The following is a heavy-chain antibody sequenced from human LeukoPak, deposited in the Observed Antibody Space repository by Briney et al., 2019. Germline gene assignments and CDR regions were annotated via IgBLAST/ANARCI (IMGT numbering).Heavy chain of an antibody. Sequence: SETLSLTCTVSGVSISSSNSYWGWIRQPPGKGLEWIGSIYYSGNTYYNASLKSQVSISIDTSKNQFSLKLTSVTAADTAVYYCARDDGGTAMAFDYWGQGTLVTVSS. J-gene: IGHJ4*02. D-gene: IGHD5-18*01. CDR1: GVSISSSNSY. CDR2: IYYSGNT. V-gene: IGHV4-39*02. CDR3: ARDDGGTAMAFDY.